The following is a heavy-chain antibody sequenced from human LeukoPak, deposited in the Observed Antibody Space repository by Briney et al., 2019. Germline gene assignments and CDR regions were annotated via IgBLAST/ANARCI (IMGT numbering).Heavy chain of an antibody. J-gene: IGHJ6*02. CDR3: VKDFVPAAPYAMDV. CDR2: ISNNGDNT. CDR1: GFTFSSPA. Sequence: GGSLRLSCSGSGFTFSSPAMHWVRQAPGKELQYVSGISNNGDNTYYADLVKGRFTISRDNSKNTLYLQMTSLRVEDTAVYHCVKDFVPAAPYAMDVWGQGTTVTVSS. V-gene: IGHV3-64D*09. D-gene: IGHD2-2*01.